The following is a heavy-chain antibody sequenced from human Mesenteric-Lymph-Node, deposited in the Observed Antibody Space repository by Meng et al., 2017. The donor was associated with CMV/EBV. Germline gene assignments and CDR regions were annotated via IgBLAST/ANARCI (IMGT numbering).Heavy chain of an antibody. CDR3: AREAHYYYDVHY. Sequence: TVPGISVTSGIYYWTWIRQPPGKGLEWIGHIYYSGSTTYNPSLKSRVTISVDTSRNQFSLNLHSVTAADTAVYYCAREAHYYYDVHYWGQGILVTVSS. D-gene: IGHD3-3*01. V-gene: IGHV4-61*01. CDR1: GISVTSGIYY. J-gene: IGHJ4*02. CDR2: IYYSGST.